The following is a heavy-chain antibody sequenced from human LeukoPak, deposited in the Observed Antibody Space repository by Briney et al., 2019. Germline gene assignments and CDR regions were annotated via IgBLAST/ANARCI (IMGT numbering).Heavy chain of an antibody. CDR3: AKRSGAPNNFDY. D-gene: IGHD1-1*01. V-gene: IGHV3-43*02. Sequence: GGSLRLSCAASGFTFDEHDMYWVRQVPGKGLEWVCLISKDGGNKHYADSVKGRFSISRDNNRNSPSLQMNSLRSEDTALYFCAKRSGAPNNFDYWGQGALVTVPS. CDR2: ISKDGGNK. CDR1: GFTFDEHD. J-gene: IGHJ4*02.